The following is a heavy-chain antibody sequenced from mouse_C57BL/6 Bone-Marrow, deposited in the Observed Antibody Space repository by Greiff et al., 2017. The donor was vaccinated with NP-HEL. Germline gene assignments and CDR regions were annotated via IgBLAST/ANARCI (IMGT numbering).Heavy chain of an antibody. D-gene: IGHD2-4*01. J-gene: IGHJ3*01. V-gene: IGHV5-4*03. Sequence: EVKLMESGGGLVKPGGSLKLSCAASGFTFSSYAMSWVRQTPEKRLEWVATISDGGSYTYYPDNVKGRFTISRDNAKNNLYLQMSHLKSEDTAMYYCAKGLRRAYWGQGTLVTVSA. CDR1: GFTFSSYA. CDR3: AKGLRRAY. CDR2: ISDGGSYT.